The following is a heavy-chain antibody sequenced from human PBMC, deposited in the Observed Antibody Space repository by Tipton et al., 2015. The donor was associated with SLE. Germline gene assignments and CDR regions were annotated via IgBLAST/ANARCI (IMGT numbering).Heavy chain of an antibody. J-gene: IGHJ1*01. Sequence: SLRLSCTASGFTFSSYGMHWVRQAPGKGLEWAAVISYDGSYKYYAHSVKGRFTISRDNSKNTLYLQMNSLRAEDTAVYYCAKDGTIFGVVEGYFQHWGQGTLVTVSS. CDR2: ISYDGSYK. D-gene: IGHD3-3*01. CDR1: GFTFSSYG. CDR3: AKDGTIFGVVEGYFQH. V-gene: IGHV3-30*18.